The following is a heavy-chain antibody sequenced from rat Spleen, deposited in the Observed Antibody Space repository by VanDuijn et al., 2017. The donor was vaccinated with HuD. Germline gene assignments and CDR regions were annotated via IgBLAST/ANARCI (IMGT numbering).Heavy chain of an antibody. D-gene: IGHD1-10*01. CDR2: IWGNGKT. CDR1: GFSLSSYG. V-gene: IGHV2-13*01. J-gene: IGHJ2*01. CDR3: ATARITTLDY. Sequence: QVQLKESGPGLVQPSQTLSLTCTVPGFSLSSYGVIWVRQLPGKGLEWMGVIWGNGKTNYNYPLKSRLSISRDTSKSQVYLEMTSLQTEDTATYYCATARITTLDYWGQGVMVTVSS.